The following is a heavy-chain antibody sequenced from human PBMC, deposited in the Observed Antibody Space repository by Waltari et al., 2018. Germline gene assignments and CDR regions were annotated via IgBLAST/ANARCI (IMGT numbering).Heavy chain of an antibody. J-gene: IGHJ3*02. Sequence: QVQLQESGPGLVKPSETLSLTCAVSGYSISSGYYWGWFRQPPGKGLEWIGSIYHSGSTYYNPSLKSRVTISVDTSKNQFSLKLSSVTAADTAVYYCARDYPPYSSGWNDAFDIWGQGTMVTVSS. CDR1: GYSISSGYY. CDR2: IYHSGST. D-gene: IGHD6-19*01. V-gene: IGHV4-38-2*02. CDR3: ARDYPPYSSGWNDAFDI.